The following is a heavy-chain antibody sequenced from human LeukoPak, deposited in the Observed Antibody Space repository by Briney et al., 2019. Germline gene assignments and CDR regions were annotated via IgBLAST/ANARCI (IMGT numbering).Heavy chain of an antibody. CDR2: MQASGGT. Sequence: PSDTLSLTCTVSGDSINNYYWAWIRQPPGKGLEWIAYMQASGGTNSNPSLKSRVTMSVDTAQNQLALKLRSVTAADSAVYFCARVYGWYAVHHWGRGTLVTVSS. V-gene: IGHV4-4*09. D-gene: IGHD6-19*01. CDR3: ARVYGWYAVHH. J-gene: IGHJ5*02. CDR1: GDSINNYY.